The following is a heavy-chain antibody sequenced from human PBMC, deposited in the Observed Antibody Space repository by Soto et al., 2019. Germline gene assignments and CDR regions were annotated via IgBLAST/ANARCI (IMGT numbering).Heavy chain of an antibody. CDR2: INDYGTTI. V-gene: IGHV3-74*01. D-gene: IGHD1-1*01. J-gene: IGHJ4*02. CDR1: GFNLGSYW. Sequence: PGGSLRLSCAASGFNLGSYWMHWVRQAPGKGLVWVSRINDYGTTINYAESVEGRFTISRDDAKSEVYLQMNNLRAEDTDVYYCARGGLEPFDYWGQGPLVTVYS. CDR3: ARGGLEPFDY.